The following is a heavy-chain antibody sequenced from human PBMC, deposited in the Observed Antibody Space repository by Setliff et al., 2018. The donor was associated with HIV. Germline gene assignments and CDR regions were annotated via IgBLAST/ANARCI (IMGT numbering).Heavy chain of an antibody. Sequence: PGESLKISCKGSGYTFSNYYITWVRQVPGKGLEWMGRMNPADFYTDYSPSFQGHVTISVDKSIGTAYLEWRSLKSSDTAMYYCAREHRLCSGERCVLPDYWGQGTLVTVSS. CDR3: AREHRLCSGERCVLPDY. D-gene: IGHD2-15*01. J-gene: IGHJ4*02. CDR1: GYTFSNYY. CDR2: MNPADFYT. V-gene: IGHV5-10-1*01.